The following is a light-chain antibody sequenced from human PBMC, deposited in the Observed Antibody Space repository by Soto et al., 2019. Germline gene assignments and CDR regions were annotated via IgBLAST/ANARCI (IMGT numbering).Light chain of an antibody. J-gene: IGLJ2*01. V-gene: IGLV7-43*01. CDR1: TGAVTTDNF. CDR2: STY. CDR3: LLYSDGSML. Sequence: QAVVTQEPSLTVSPGGTITLTCASSTGAVTTDNFPNWFQQKPGQAPRALIYSTYHKHSWTPARFSGSLLGGKAVLTLSGVQPDDEAEYHCLLYSDGSMLFGGGTKVTVL.